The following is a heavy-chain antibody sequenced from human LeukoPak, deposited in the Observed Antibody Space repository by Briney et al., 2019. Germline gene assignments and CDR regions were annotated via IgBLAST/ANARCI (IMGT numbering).Heavy chain of an antibody. CDR3: AKDRSAARVGATPTYYFDY. CDR2: ISGSGGST. V-gene: IGHV3-23*01. D-gene: IGHD1-26*01. J-gene: IGHJ4*02. CDR1: GITFSSYA. Sequence: PGGSLRLSCAASGITFSSYAMNWVRQAPGKGLEWVSGISGSGGSTYHADSVKGRFTISRDNSKNTLYLQMNSLRAEDTAIYYCAKDRSAARVGATPTYYFDYWGQGTLVTVSS.